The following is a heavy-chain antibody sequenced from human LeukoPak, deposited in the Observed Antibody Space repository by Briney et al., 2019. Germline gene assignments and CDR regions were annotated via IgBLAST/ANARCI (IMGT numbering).Heavy chain of an antibody. CDR3: ARRYFDY. CDR1: GFTISSYW. V-gene: IGHV3-7*03. CDR2: IKQDGSEE. Sequence: GGSLRLSCVASGFTISSYWMHWVRQAPGKGLEWVANIKQDGSEEYYVDSVKGRFTISRDNAKNSLYLQMNSLRAENTAVYYCARRYFDYWGQGILVTVSS. J-gene: IGHJ4*02.